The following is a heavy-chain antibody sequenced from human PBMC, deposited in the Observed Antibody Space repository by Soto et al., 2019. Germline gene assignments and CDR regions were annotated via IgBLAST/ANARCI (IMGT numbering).Heavy chain of an antibody. CDR1: GFSLSTSGVG. V-gene: IGHV2-5*01. D-gene: IGHD3-10*01. J-gene: IGHJ6*02. CDR2: IYSNDDK. Sequence: QITLKESGPTLVKPTQTLTLTCTFSGFSLSTSGVGVGWVRQPQGKDLEWLALIYSNDDKRFSTSLKSSLTITKDTTKNQVVLTMTYMDPVDTPTYYCTHMRGSVLYGMDVWGQGTTVTVSS. CDR3: THMRGSVLYGMDV.